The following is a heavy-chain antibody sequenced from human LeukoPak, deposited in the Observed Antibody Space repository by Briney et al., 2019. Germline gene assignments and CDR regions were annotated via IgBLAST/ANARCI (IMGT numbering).Heavy chain of an antibody. CDR1: GFSFEDYG. J-gene: IGHJ6*02. Sequence: SGGSLRLSCEVSGFSFEDYGMHWVRQAPGKGLEWVSSINYNGDKTDYADSVKGRFTVSRDNAKKSLYLQMSSLRPEDTALYYCAKHLRATNTYVFYGLDVWGPGTTVTVSS. CDR2: INYNGDKT. CDR3: AKHLRATNTYVFYGLDV. V-gene: IGHV3-9*01. D-gene: IGHD5-18*01.